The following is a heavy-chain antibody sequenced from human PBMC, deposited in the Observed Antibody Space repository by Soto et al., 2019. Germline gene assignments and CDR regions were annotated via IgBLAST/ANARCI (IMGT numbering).Heavy chain of an antibody. CDR3: AKDSLYRPYFQH. D-gene: IGHD1-26*01. Sequence: QVQLVESGGGVVQPGRSLRLSCAASGFTFSSYGMHWVRQAPGKGLEWVAVISYDGSNKYYADSVKGRFTISRDNSKNTLYLQMNSLRAEDTAVYDCAKDSLYRPYFQHWGQGTLVTVSS. CDR2: ISYDGSNK. CDR1: GFTFSSYG. J-gene: IGHJ1*01. V-gene: IGHV3-30*18.